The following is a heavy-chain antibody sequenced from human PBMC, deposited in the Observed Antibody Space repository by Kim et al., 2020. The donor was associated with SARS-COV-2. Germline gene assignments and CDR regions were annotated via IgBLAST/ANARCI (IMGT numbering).Heavy chain of an antibody. CDR1: GGSFTDNY. D-gene: IGHD3-10*01. V-gene: IGHV4-34*01. CDR3: ARGARHLGESSGWF. J-gene: IGHJ5*01. Sequence: SETLSLTCAVFGGSFTDNYWNWVRQAPGRGLEWVGEINHSGESSFNSALKSRLTITVDTSKNQFSLRLSYVTAADTAVYYCARGARHLGESSGWF. CDR2: INHSGES.